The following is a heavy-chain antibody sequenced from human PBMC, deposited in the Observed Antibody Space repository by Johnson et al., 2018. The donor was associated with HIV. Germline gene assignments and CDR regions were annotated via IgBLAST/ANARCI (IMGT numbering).Heavy chain of an antibody. V-gene: IGHV3-20*04. CDR1: GFTFSNYG. CDR2: INWNGGST. Sequence: VQLVESGGGAVQPGRSLRLSCVASGFTFSNYGMHWVRQTPGKGLEWVSGINWNGGSTGFADSVKGRFTISRDNAKNSLYLQMNSLRAEDTALYYCARDWAAVGRVGGMDAFDIWGQGTMVTVSS. J-gene: IGHJ3*02. D-gene: IGHD6-13*01. CDR3: ARDWAAVGRVGGMDAFDI.